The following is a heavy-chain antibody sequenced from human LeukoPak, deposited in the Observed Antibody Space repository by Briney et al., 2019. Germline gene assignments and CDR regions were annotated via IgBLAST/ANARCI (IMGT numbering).Heavy chain of an antibody. CDR1: GFTISGYW. J-gene: IGHJ5*02. V-gene: IGHV3-7*01. Sequence: GGSLRLSCAASGFTISGYWMSWVRQAPGKGPEWVANIRQDGGEFYYVDSVKGRFTISRDNAQNSLSLQMNSLRAEDTAMYYCARDWAATNNWFDPWGQGTLVTVSS. D-gene: IGHD2-15*01. CDR2: IRQDGGEF. CDR3: ARDWAATNNWFDP.